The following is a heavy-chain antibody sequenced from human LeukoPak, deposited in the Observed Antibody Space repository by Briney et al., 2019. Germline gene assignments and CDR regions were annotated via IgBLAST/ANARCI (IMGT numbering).Heavy chain of an antibody. CDR2: INHSGST. CDR1: GGSFSGDY. V-gene: IGHV4-34*01. CDR3: ARQWLVSPLFDY. D-gene: IGHD6-19*01. J-gene: IGHJ4*02. Sequence: SETLSLTCAVYGGSFSGDYWSWIRQPPGKGLEWIGEINHSGSTNYNPSLRSRVTVSVHTSKNQLSLKLSSVTAADTAVYYCARQWLVSPLFDYWGQGTLVTVSS.